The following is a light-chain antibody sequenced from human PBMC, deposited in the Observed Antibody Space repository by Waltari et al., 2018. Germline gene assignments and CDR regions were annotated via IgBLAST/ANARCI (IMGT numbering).Light chain of an antibody. CDR1: GRDVCGYGS. J-gene: IGLJ2*01. CDR3: SSYTSSGVV. V-gene: IGLV2-14*01. CDR2: DVY. Sequence: QSALTQPASVSGSPGPAIIISCTGTGRDVCGYGSVSWYQQYPGKAPRLIIYDVYNRPSGVSNRFSGSKSDNTASLTISGLQAEDESVYYCSSYTSSGVVFGGGTKLTVL.